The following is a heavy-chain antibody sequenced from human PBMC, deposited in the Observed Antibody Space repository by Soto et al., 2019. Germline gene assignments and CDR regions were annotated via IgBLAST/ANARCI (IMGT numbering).Heavy chain of an antibody. J-gene: IGHJ5*02. CDR2: ISAYNGNT. V-gene: IGHV1-18*01. Sequence: GATVKVSCKASGYTFTSYGISWVRQAPGQGLEWMGWISAYNGNTNYAQKLQGRVTMTTDTSTSTADMELRSLRSDDTAVYYCARQIAAAGTGWFDPWGQGTLVTVSS. CDR3: ARQIAAAGTGWFDP. D-gene: IGHD6-13*01. CDR1: GYTFTSYG.